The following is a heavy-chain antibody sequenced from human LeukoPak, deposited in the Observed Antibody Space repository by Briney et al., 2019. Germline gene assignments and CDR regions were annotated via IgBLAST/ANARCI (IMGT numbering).Heavy chain of an antibody. J-gene: IGHJ4*02. CDR3: AKDLDYDILTGYSS. Sequence: GGSLRLSCAASGFTFSSYAMSWVRQAPGRGLEWVSAISGSGGSTYYADSVKGRFTISRDNSKNTLYLQMNSLRAEDTAVYYCAKDLDYDILTGYSSWGQGTLVTVSS. V-gene: IGHV3-23*01. D-gene: IGHD3-9*01. CDR1: GFTFSSYA. CDR2: ISGSGGST.